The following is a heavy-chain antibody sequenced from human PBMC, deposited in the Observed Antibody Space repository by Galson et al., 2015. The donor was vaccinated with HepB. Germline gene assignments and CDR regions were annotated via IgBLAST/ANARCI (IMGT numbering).Heavy chain of an antibody. D-gene: IGHD4-11*01. CDR2: IYNSEDT. CDR1: GGSLSTYY. J-gene: IGHJ3*01. Sequence: SETLSLTCTVSGGSLSTYYWSWIRQPPGKGLEWIGYIYNSEDTDYNPSLKSRVTISADTSKNQFSLRLSSVTAADTAVYYCATFRHDYSFGGFDVWGQGTMVIVSS. CDR3: ATFRHDYSFGGFDV. V-gene: IGHV4-59*01.